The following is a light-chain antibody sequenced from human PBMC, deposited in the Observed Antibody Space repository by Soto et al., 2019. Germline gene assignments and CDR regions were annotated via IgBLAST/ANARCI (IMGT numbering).Light chain of an antibody. CDR3: QQYGSSRT. J-gene: IGKJ1*01. V-gene: IGKV3-20*01. CDR2: GVS. Sequence: EIVLTQSPGTLSLSPGERATLSCRASESVSSSYLAWYQQKPGQAPRLLIYGVSSRATGIPDRFSGSGSGTDFNLTITRLEPEDFAVYYCQQYGSSRTFGQGTKVEI. CDR1: ESVSSSY.